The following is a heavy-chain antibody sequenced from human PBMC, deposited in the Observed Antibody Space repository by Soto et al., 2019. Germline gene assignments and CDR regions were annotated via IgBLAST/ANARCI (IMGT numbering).Heavy chain of an antibody. CDR3: ARDSGSSGWYEDY. D-gene: IGHD6-19*01. Sequence: QVQLVESGGGVVQPGRSLRLSCAASRFTFSTYGMHWVRQAPGKGLEWVAVIWYDGTKKYYADSVKGRFTISRDNSKNTLYLQMNSLRAEDTAVYYCARDSGSSGWYEDYWGQGTLVXVSS. CDR2: IWYDGTKK. CDR1: RFTFSTYG. J-gene: IGHJ4*02. V-gene: IGHV3-33*01.